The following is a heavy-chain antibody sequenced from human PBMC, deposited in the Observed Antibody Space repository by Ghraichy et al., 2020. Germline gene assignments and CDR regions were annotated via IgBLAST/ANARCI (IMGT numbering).Heavy chain of an antibody. CDR1: GFTVSSNY. Sequence: LSLTCAASGFTVSSNYMTWVRQTPGKGLEWVSVIYSGGSTYYADSVKGRFTISRDNSKNTLYFQMNSLRAEDTAVYYCARMVNPDSSSWGGFFDYWGQGILVTVSS. CDR2: IYSGGST. D-gene: IGHD6-13*01. J-gene: IGHJ4*02. CDR3: ARMVNPDSSSWGGFFDY. V-gene: IGHV3-53*01.